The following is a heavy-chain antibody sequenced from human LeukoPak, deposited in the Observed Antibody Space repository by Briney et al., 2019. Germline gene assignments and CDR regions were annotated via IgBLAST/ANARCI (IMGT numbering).Heavy chain of an antibody. D-gene: IGHD6-13*01. V-gene: IGHV3-23*01. Sequence: GGSLRLSCAASGCTFSSYAMSWVRQAPGKGLEWVSAISGSGGSTYYADSVKDRFTISIDNSKNTLYLQMNSLRAEDTAVYYCARTRSVAAAGTNDYWGQGTLVTVSS. J-gene: IGHJ4*02. CDR2: ISGSGGST. CDR3: ARTRSVAAAGTNDY. CDR1: GCTFSSYA.